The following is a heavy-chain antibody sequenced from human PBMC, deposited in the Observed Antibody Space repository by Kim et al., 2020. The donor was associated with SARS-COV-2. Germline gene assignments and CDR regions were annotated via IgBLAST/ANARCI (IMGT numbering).Heavy chain of an antibody. V-gene: IGHV4-39*01. CDR1: GYSVTTNSFY. CDR3: ARISLFGVIY. D-gene: IGHD3-3*01. CDR2: IYYTGST. Sequence: SETLSLTCSVSGYSVTTNSFYWVWIRQPPGKGLEWIGSIYYTGSTHYNPSLKSQITLSEDTSQNQFSLNVNSVTAAAPAVYSCARISLFGVIYWGPGTLV. J-gene: IGHJ4*02.